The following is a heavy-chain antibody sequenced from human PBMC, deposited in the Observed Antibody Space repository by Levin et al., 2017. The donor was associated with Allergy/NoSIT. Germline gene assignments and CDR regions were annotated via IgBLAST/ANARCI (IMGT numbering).Heavy chain of an antibody. CDR2: ISWNSGSI. J-gene: IGHJ4*02. CDR1: GFTFDDYA. V-gene: IGHV3-9*01. D-gene: IGHD6-13*01. Sequence: GGSLRLSCAASGFTFDDYAMHWVRQAPGKGLEWVSGISWNSGSIGYADSVKGRFTISRDNAKNSLYLQMNSLRAEDTALYYCAKDMGQFGIAAAGTDYWGQGTLVTVSS. CDR3: AKDMGQFGIAAAGTDY.